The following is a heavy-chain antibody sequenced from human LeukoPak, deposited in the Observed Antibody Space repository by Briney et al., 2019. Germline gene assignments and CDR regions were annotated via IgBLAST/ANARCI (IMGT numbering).Heavy chain of an antibody. CDR2: IYCSGST. V-gene: IGHV4-59*01. Sequence: SETLSLTCTVSGGSISSSYWSWIRQPPGKGLEWIGYIYCSGSTNYNPSLKSRVTISVDTSKNQFSLKLISVTAADTAVYYCARGRSGFDSWGQGTLVTVSS. CDR1: GGSISSSY. CDR3: ARGRSGFDS. J-gene: IGHJ4*02.